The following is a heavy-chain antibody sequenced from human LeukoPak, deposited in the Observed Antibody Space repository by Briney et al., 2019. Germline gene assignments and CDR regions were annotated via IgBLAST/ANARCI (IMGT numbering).Heavy chain of an antibody. CDR3: ARLNFGDDY. J-gene: IGHJ4*02. Sequence: GGSLRLSCAASGFTVSSNYINWVRQAPGKGLEWVSLIYGSTSADYADSVKGRFTISGDTSMNTVYLQMNSLRAEDTAVYYCARLNFGDDYWGQGTLVTVSS. CDR1: GFTVSSNY. D-gene: IGHD4-17*01. CDR2: IYGSTSA. V-gene: IGHV3-66*01.